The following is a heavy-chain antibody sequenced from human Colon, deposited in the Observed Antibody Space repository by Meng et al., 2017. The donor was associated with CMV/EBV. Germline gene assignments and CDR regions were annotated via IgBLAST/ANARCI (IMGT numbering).Heavy chain of an antibody. J-gene: IGHJ4*02. CDR3: ARGYSSSWYEAAYFDY. CDR1: GFTFSSYS. V-gene: IGHV3-21*01. D-gene: IGHD6-13*01. CDR2: ISSSSSYI. Sequence: EVALVEAGGGLVKPGGSLRLSCAASGFTFSSYSMNWVRQAPGKGLEWVSSISSSSSYIYYADSVKGRFTISRDNAKNSLYLQMNSLRAEDTAVYYCARGYSSSWYEAAYFDYWGQGTLVTVSS.